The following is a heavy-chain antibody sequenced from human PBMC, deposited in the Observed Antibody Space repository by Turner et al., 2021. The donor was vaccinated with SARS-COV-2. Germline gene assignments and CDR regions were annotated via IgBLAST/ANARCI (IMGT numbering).Heavy chain of an antibody. CDR3: ARGELCSFSSYDN. Sequence: QVQLVQSGAEVKKPGASVKVSCKASGYIFINYYIHWVRQAPGQGLEWVGIINPSGGGTRYAQKFRGRVTMTRDTSTSTVSMELSSLRSEDTAVYYCARGELCSFSSYDNWGQGTLVTVSS. V-gene: IGHV1-46*03. CDR1: GYIFINYY. J-gene: IGHJ4*02. CDR2: INPSGGGT. D-gene: IGHD2-15*01.